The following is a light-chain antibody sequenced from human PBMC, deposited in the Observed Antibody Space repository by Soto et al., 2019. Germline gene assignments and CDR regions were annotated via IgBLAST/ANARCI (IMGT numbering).Light chain of an antibody. Sequence: DTVLTQSPATLSVSPGERATLSCRASRSVSSYLAWYQQKPGQAPRLLIYDASARATGIPARFSGSGSGTDFTLTISSLEPEDFAVYYCQHRSNWPLTFGGGTKVDI. J-gene: IGKJ4*01. CDR2: DAS. CDR1: RSVSSY. V-gene: IGKV3-11*01. CDR3: QHRSNWPLT.